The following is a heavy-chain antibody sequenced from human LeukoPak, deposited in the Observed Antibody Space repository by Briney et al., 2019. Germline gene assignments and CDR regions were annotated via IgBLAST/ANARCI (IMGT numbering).Heavy chain of an antibody. D-gene: IGHD1-26*01. Sequence: GGSLRLSCAASGFTFSSYGMSWVRRAPGKGLEWVSYISSSGTTISYAQSVKGRFTITRDNAQNSLTLHMNTLRADDTAVYYCAKDGGTHFDHWGQGTLVTVSS. CDR3: AKDGGTHFDH. J-gene: IGHJ4*02. CDR2: ISSSGTTI. V-gene: IGHV3-48*01. CDR1: GFTFSSYG.